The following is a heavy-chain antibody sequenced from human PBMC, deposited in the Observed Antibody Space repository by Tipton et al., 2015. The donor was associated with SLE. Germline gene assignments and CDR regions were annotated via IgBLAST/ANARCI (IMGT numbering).Heavy chain of an antibody. V-gene: IGHV3-73*01. CDR2: IRTHADNYAT. CDR1: GFTFSDSA. CDR3: ARGLTDGFDY. J-gene: IGHJ4*02. D-gene: IGHD3-16*01. Sequence: SLRLSCAASGFTFSDSALHWVRQASGKGLEWVGRIRTHADNYATAYAESVKGRFTISRDDSKNTLDLQMNSLRAEDTAVYYCARGLTDGFDYWGQGILVTVSS.